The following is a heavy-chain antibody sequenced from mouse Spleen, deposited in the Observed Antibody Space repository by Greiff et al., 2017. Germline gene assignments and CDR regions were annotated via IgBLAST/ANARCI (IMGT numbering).Heavy chain of an antibody. CDR1: GYAFSSYW. J-gene: IGHJ2*01. V-gene: IGHV1-80*01. Sequence: QVQLQQSGAELVKPGASVKISCKASGYAFSSYWMNWVKQRPGKGLEWIGQIYPGDGDTNYNGKFKGKATLTADKSSSTAYMQLSSLTSEDSAVYFCARLDYDGSYDYWGQGTTLTVSS. CDR2: IYPGDGDT. D-gene: IGHD1-1*01. CDR3: ARLDYDGSYDY.